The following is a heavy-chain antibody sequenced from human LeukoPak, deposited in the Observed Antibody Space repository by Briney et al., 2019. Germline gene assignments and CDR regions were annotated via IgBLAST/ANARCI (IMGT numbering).Heavy chain of an antibody. CDR3: TKDLRYYYTDNHSTMDEHDS. CDR1: GFTFSTYA. J-gene: IGHJ4*02. D-gene: IGHD2/OR15-2a*01. V-gene: IGHV3-30*04. CDR2: ISYDGSNK. Sequence: GGSLRLSCAASGFTFSTYAMHWVRQAPGKGLEWVAVISYDGSNKYYADSVKGRFTISRDNSKSTLSLQMNTLRAEDTALYYCTKDLRYYYTDNHSTMDEHDSWGQGTLVTVSS.